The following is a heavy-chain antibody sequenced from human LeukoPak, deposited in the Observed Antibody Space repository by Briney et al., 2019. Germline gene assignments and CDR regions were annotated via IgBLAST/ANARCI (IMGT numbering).Heavy chain of an antibody. CDR2: ISSSSSTI. CDR1: GFTFSSYS. J-gene: IGHJ4*02. CDR3: PRGSSGPDY. Sequence: AGGSLRLSCAASGFTFSSYSMKWIRQAPGKGLEWVSYISSSSSTIYYADSVKGRFTISRDNLKNTLHLQMNSLRAEDTAVYYCPRGSSGPDYWGQGTLVTVSS. V-gene: IGHV3-48*01. D-gene: IGHD6-19*01.